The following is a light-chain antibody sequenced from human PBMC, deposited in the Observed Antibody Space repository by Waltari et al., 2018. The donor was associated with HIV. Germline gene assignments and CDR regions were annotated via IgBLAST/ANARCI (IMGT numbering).Light chain of an antibody. J-gene: IGKJ2*01. Sequence: EIVLTQSPGTLSLSPGERATLSCRASQSVTSNFLSWYQHKPGQAPRRLIDGASSRPTGIPDRVSGSGSGSDFTLTITRLEPEDVAVYYCQQYVGAAGTFGQGTKVEIK. CDR2: GAS. CDR3: QQYVGAAGT. CDR1: QSVTSNF. V-gene: IGKV3-20*01.